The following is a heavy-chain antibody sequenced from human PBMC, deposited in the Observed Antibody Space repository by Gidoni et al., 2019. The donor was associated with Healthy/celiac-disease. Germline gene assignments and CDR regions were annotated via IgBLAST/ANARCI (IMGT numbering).Heavy chain of an antibody. D-gene: IGHD3-3*01. J-gene: IGHJ4*02. CDR1: GCTFSSYA. V-gene: IGHV3-30-3*01. CDR3: ARSGYYSAGGFDY. CDR2: ISYDGSNK. Sequence: QVQLVESGGGVVQPGRSLRLSCAASGCTFSSYAMHWVRQAPGKGLGWVAVISYDGSNKYYADSVKGRFTISRDNSKNTLYLQMNSLRAEDTAVYYCARSGYYSAGGFDYWGQGTLVTVSS.